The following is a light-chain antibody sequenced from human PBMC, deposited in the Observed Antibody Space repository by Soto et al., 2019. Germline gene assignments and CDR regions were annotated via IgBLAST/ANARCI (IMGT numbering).Light chain of an antibody. J-gene: IGKJ5*01. CDR1: QSISTC. V-gene: IGKV3-11*01. CDR3: QQRSNWPIN. Sequence: IVLTQSPATLSLSPGEIATLSCMAGQSISTCLAWYQQKPGQAPRLLIYDASNRATGIPARFSGSGSGTDFTLTISSLEPEDFAVYYCQQRSNWPINCGQGTRLEIK. CDR2: DAS.